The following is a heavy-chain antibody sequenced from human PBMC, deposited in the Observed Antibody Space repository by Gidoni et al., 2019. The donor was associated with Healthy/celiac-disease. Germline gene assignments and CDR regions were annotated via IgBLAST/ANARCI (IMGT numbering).Heavy chain of an antibody. J-gene: IGHJ4*02. D-gene: IGHD6-6*01. Sequence: QVQLQESGPGLVKPSQTLSLTCTFSGGSISSGSYYWSWIRQPAGKGLEWIGRIYTSGSTNYNPSLKSRVTISVDTSKNQFSLKLSSVTAADTAVDYCARDRRWGAARSFDYWGQGTLVTVSS. V-gene: IGHV4-61*02. CDR2: IYTSGST. CDR1: GGSISSGSYY. CDR3: ARDRRWGAARSFDY.